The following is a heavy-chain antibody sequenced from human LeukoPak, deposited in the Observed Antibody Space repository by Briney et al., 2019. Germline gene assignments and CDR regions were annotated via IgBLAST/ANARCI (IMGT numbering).Heavy chain of an antibody. V-gene: IGHV1-18*01. CDR3: ARDRYCSSTSCYRLNYYYGMDV. D-gene: IGHD2-2*01. J-gene: IGHJ6*02. Sequence: GASVKVSCKASGYTFTSYGISWVRQAPGQGLEWMGWISAYNGNTNYAQKLQSRVTMTTDTSTSTAYMELRSLRSDDTAVYYCARDRYCSSTSCYRLNYYYGMDVWGQGTTVTVSS. CDR2: ISAYNGNT. CDR1: GYTFTSYG.